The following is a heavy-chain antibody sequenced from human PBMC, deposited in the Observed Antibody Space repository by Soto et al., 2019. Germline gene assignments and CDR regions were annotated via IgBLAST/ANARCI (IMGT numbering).Heavy chain of an antibody. J-gene: IGHJ4*02. CDR1: GFTFSTYS. CDR3: ARDLGYSYGYAVY. V-gene: IGHV3-48*01. Sequence: GGSLRLSCAASGFTFSTYSMNWVRQAPGKGLEWVSYISSSSSTIFYTDSVKGRFTVSRDNAKNSLYLQMNSLRVEDTAVYYCARDLGYSYGYAVYWGQGTLVTVS. D-gene: IGHD5-18*01. CDR2: ISSSSSTI.